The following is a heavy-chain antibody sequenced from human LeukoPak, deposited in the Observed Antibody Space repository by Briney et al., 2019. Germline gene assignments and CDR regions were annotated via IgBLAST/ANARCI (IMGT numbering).Heavy chain of an antibody. Sequence: GGSLRLSCAASGFTFSSYAMSWVRQAPGKGLEGGPAIRGSGGSTYYADSVKGRFTISRDNSKNTLYLQMNSLRAEDTAVYYCAKDRGYRTGFDAFDIWGQGTMVTVSS. CDR1: GFTFSSYA. J-gene: IGHJ3*02. V-gene: IGHV3-23*01. CDR2: IRGSGGST. D-gene: IGHD3/OR15-3a*01. CDR3: AKDRGYRTGFDAFDI.